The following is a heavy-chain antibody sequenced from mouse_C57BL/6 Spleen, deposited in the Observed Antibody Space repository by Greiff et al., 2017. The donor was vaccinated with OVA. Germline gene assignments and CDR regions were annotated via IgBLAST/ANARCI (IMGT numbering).Heavy chain of an antibody. CDR1: GYTFTSYW. CDR3: AREGGNYFVSNYAMDY. V-gene: IGHV1-72*01. D-gene: IGHD1-1*01. Sequence: VQLQQPGAELVKPGASVKLSCKASGYTFTSYWMHWVKQRPGRGLEWIGRIDPNSGGTKYNEKFKSKATMSVDKPSSTVYLQLSSLTSEDSAVYTCAREGGNYFVSNYAMDYWGQGTSVTVSS. CDR2: IDPNSGGT. J-gene: IGHJ4*01.